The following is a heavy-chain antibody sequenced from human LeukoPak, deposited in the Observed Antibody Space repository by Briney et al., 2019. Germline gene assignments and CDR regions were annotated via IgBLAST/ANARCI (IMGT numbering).Heavy chain of an antibody. Sequence: SETLSLTCTVSGGSISSSSYYWGWIRQPPGKGLEWIGSIYYSGSTYYNPSLKSRVTMSVDTSKNQFSLKLSSVTAADTAVYYCARDPTGIAAAGTGNWFDPWGQGTLVTVSS. D-gene: IGHD6-13*01. J-gene: IGHJ5*02. CDR1: GGSISSSSYY. V-gene: IGHV4-39*07. CDR2: IYYSGST. CDR3: ARDPTGIAAAGTGNWFDP.